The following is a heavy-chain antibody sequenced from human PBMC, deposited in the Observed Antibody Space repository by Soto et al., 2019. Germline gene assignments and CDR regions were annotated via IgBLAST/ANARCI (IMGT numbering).Heavy chain of an antibody. D-gene: IGHD4-17*01. Sequence: QVQLVESGGGLVKPGGSLRLSCATSGFTFSDYYMSWIRQAPGKGLEWVSYIGTRGNTKYYAYSVRGRFTISRDNAKNSLYLQMNSLRADDTAVYYCARDGTEYYGEYYDYWGQGIPVTVSP. CDR1: GFTFSDYY. CDR3: ARDGTEYYGEYYDY. V-gene: IGHV3-11*01. J-gene: IGHJ4*02. CDR2: IGTRGNTK.